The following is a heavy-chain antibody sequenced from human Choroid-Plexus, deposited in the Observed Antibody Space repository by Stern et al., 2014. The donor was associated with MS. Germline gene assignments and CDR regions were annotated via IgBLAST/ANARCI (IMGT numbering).Heavy chain of an antibody. J-gene: IGHJ4*02. Sequence: QVQLVESGGGVVQPGRSLRLSCAASGFTFSTYGMHWVRQAPGKGLEAVAMISYDGSRKYYTDSAKGRFTISRDDSKNTLYLQMNSLREEDTAVYYCAKDRLLRLLSGGSPVHYWGQGTLVTVSS. CDR3: AKDRLLRLLSGGSPVHY. CDR1: GFTFSTYG. D-gene: IGHD2-15*01. CDR2: ISYDGSRK. V-gene: IGHV3-30*18.